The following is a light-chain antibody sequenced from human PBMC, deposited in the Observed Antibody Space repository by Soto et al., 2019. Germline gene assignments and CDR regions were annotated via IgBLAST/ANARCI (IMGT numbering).Light chain of an antibody. CDR1: QSVSFF. J-gene: IGKJ1*01. CDR2: GAS. CDR3: QEALTEPWT. Sequence: DVRLTQSPASLSASVGDRVTITCRASQSVSFFLSWYQQKAGRAPKLLIWGASNLLSGVAARFSGSRSGTEFTLVISGLQPDDFATYYCQEALTEPWTFGQGPKVEIK. V-gene: IGKV1-39*01.